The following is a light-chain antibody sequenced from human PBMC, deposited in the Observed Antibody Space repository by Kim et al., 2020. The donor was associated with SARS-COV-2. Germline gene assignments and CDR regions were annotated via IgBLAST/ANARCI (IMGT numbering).Light chain of an antibody. CDR2: SAS. Sequence: DIQMTQSPSSLSASVGDRVTITCRASQGVGNDLGWYQQKPGKAPKRLIYSASKLQSGVPSRFSGSGSGTEFTLTIRSLQPEDFATYFCLQHSDYPPTFGQGTKVDIK. CDR3: LQHSDYPPT. J-gene: IGKJ1*01. CDR1: QGVGND. V-gene: IGKV1-17*01.